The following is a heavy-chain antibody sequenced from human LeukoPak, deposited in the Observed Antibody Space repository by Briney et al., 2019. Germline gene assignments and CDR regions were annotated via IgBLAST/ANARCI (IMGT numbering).Heavy chain of an antibody. J-gene: IGHJ6*02. V-gene: IGHV3-7*01. Sequence: PGGSLRLSCAASGFTFSSYWTSWVRQTPGKGLEWVANIKQDGSEKQYVDSVKGRFTISRDNAKNSLYLQMSSLRAEDTAAYYCASNWNYVRGYGMDVWGQGTTVSVSS. CDR2: IKQDGSEK. D-gene: IGHD1-7*01. CDR1: GFTFSSYW. CDR3: ASNWNYVRGYGMDV.